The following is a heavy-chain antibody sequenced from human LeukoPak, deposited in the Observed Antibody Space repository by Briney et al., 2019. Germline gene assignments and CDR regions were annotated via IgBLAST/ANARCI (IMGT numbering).Heavy chain of an antibody. J-gene: IGHJ4*02. CDR3: SRGLDSRKLGY. CDR1: GASLSSGDQY. Sequence: PLQTLSLTCTVFGASLSSGDQYWNWIRQSPGKGLEWIGSIHPSGMLYNNPSLESRVTISIDTSKNQFSLNLNSVTAADTAVYFCSRGLDSRKLGYWGQGTLVTVSS. CDR2: IHPSGML. V-gene: IGHV4-31*03. D-gene: IGHD3-22*01.